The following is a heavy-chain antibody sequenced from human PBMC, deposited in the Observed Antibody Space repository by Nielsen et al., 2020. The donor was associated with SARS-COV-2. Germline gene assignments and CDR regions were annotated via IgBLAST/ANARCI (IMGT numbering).Heavy chain of an antibody. CDR2: ISGSGGST. D-gene: IGHD3-3*01. J-gene: IGHJ4*02. CDR3: AKDLSRDSATIFGVVIAPAFDY. CDR1: GFTFSSYS. V-gene: IGHV3-23*01. Sequence: GESLKIFCAASGFTFSSYSMNWVRQAPEKGLERVSAISGSGGSTSYADSVKGRFTISRDNSKNTLYLQMNSLRAEDTAVYYCAKDLSRDSATIFGVVIAPAFDYWGQGTLVTVSS.